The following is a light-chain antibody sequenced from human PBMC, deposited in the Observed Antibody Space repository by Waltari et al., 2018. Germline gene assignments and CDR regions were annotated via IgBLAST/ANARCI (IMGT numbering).Light chain of an antibody. J-gene: IGLJ2*01. CDR2: SNT. CDR1: SSNIGAGYA. V-gene: IGLV1-40*01. CDR3: QTYDTGLSFVV. Sequence: QSVLTQPPSVSGAPGQRVTISCTGSSSNIGAGYAVHWYQQLPGTAPQLPIPSNTNRPSGVPDRFPGSKAGTPASLAITGLQAEDGADYYCQTYDTGLSFVVFGGGTHLTVL.